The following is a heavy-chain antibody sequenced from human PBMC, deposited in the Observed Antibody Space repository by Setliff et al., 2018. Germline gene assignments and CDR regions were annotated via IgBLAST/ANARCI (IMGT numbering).Heavy chain of an antibody. CDR1: GGSISSSYYY. CDR3: ARQEDDSSGYYSTD. Sequence: SETLSLTCAVSGGSISSSYYYWGWIRQPPGKGLEWIGSIYYSGSTYYNPSLKSRVTISVDTSENQFSLKLSSVTVADTAVYYCARQEDDSSGYYSTDWGQGTLVTVSS. J-gene: IGHJ4*02. V-gene: IGHV4-39*01. CDR2: IYYSGST. D-gene: IGHD3-22*01.